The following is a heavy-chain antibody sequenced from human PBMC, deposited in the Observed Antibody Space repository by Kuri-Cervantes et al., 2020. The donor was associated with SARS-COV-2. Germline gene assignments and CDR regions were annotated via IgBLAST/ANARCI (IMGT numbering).Heavy chain of an antibody. D-gene: IGHD5-18*01. V-gene: IGHV1-2*02. CDR2: INPNSGGT. J-gene: IGHJ3*02. Sequence: ASVKVSCKASGYTFTSYDINWVRQAPGQGLEWMGWINPNSGGTNYAQKFQGRVTMTRDTSISTAYMELSRLRSDDTAVYYCARDPMVTRADAFDIWGQGTMVTVSS. CDR3: ARDPMVTRADAFDI. CDR1: GYTFTSYD.